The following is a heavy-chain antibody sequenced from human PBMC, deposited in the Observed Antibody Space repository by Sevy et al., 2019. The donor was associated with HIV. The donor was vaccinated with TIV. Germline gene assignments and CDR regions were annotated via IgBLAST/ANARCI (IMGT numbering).Heavy chain of an antibody. J-gene: IGHJ3*02. CDR3: ARDRGHPNGRLGAFDI. CDR1: GFTFSSYS. CDR2: ISSSSSYI. V-gene: IGHV3-21*01. Sequence: GGSLRLSCAASGFTFSSYSMNWVRQAPGKGLEWVSSISSSSSYIYYADSVKGRFTISRDNAKNSLYLQMNSLRAEDMAVYYCARDRGHPNGRLGAFDIWGQGTMVTVSS. D-gene: IGHD1-26*01.